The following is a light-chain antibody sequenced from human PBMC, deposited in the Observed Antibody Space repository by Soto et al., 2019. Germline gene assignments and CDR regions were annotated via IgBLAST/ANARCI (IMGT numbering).Light chain of an antibody. CDR2: VAS. Sequence: DIQMTQSPSSLSASVGDRVTINCRASQSISNYLNWYQQKPGKAPELLIYVASTLQSGVPSRFSGSASGTEFTLAINSLQPEDFATYYCQQTSSFPLTFGQGTKVELK. V-gene: IGKV1-39*01. CDR1: QSISNY. J-gene: IGKJ1*01. CDR3: QQTSSFPLT.